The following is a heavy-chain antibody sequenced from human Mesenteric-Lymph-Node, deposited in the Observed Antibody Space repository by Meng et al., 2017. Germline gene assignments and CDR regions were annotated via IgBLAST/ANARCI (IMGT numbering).Heavy chain of an antibody. J-gene: IGHJ4*02. V-gene: IGHV1-18*01. CDR3: ARAPSGYSSSWYFY. CDR1: GYTLTELS. CDR2: ISAYNGNT. Sequence: ASVKVSCKVSGYTLTELSMHWVRQAPGKGLEWMGWISAYNGNTNYAQKLQGRVTMTTDTSTSTAYMELRSLRSDDTAVYYCARAPSGYSSSWYFYWGQGTLVTVSS. D-gene: IGHD6-13*01.